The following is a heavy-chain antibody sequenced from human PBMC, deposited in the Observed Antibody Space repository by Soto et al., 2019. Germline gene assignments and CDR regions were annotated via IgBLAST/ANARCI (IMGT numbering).Heavy chain of an antibody. CDR3: ARAPRAVRTMHF. V-gene: IGHV3-74*01. CDR1: GFTFSSYW. J-gene: IGHJ6*04. Sequence: GGSLRVSCAASGFTFSSYWMHWVRQAPGKGLVWVSRINSDGSSTSYADSVKGRFTISRDNAKNTLYLQMNSLRAEDTAVYYCARAPRAVRTMHFWGKGTTVTVST. CDR2: INSDGSST. D-gene: IGHD6-19*01.